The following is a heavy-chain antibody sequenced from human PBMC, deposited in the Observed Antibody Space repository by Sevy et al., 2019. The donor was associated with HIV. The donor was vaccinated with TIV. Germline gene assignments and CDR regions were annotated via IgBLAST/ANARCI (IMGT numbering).Heavy chain of an antibody. CDR3: AATREYYDENSGYFDY. Sequence: ASVKVSCKVCGYTLTNLAMHWVRQAPGQGLEWMGRFDPEDGETIYAQKFQGRLTMTEDTSSDTAYMELNSLRSEDTAVYYCAATREYYDENSGYFDYWGQGTLVTVSS. CDR1: GYTLTNLA. D-gene: IGHD3-22*01. J-gene: IGHJ4*02. CDR2: FDPEDGET. V-gene: IGHV1-24*01.